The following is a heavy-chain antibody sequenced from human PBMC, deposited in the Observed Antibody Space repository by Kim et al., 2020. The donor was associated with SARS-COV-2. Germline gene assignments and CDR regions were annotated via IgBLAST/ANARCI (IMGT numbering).Heavy chain of an antibody. V-gene: IGHV4-31*03. CDR3: GRVRSLFGVVRNVDY. Sequence: SETLSLTCTVSGGSISSGGYYWSRIRQHTGKGLEGIGYIYYSGSTYYNPALKRRVTISVDTTKNQFSQKMSPVTAEDTAVYYCGRVRSLFGVVRNVDYWG. CDR2: IYYSGST. CDR1: GGSISSGGYY. J-gene: IGHJ4*01. D-gene: IGHD3-3*01.